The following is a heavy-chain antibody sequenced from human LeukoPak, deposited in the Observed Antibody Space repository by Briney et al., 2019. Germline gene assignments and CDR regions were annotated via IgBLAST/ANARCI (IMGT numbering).Heavy chain of an antibody. J-gene: IGHJ4*02. D-gene: IGHD4-17*01. CDR2: ISGSGGST. V-gene: IGHV3-23*01. Sequence: GGSLRLSCAASGFTFSSYGMSWVRQAPGKGLEWVSAISGSGGSTYYADSVKGRFTISRDNSKNTLYLQMNSLRAEDTAVYYCAKDYGDYLYYFDYWGQGTLVTVSS. CDR1: GFTFSSYG. CDR3: AKDYGDYLYYFDY.